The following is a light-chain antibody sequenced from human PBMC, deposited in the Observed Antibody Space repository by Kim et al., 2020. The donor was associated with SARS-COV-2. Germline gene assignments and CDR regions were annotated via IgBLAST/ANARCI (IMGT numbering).Light chain of an antibody. CDR1: QSILYKANNKNY. V-gene: IGKV4-1*01. CDR2: WAS. J-gene: IGKJ4*01. Sequence: RATINCNASQSILYKANNKNYLAWYQQKPGQRPKLLFDWASTRESGVPDRFSGSGSETDFTLTITSLQAEDVAIYYCQHYYSLPPTFGGGTKLEI. CDR3: QHYYSLPPT.